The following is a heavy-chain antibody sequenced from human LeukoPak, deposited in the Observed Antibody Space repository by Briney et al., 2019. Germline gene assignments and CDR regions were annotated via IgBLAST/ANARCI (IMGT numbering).Heavy chain of an antibody. CDR3: AKSSPFVVVPAAIIN. V-gene: IGHV3-30*02. CDR1: GFTFRNYG. CDR2: IRYDGSNK. Sequence: PGGSLRLSCAASGFTFRNYGMHWVRQAPGKGLEWVAFIRYDGSNKYYADSVKGRFTISRDNSKNTLYLQMNSLRAEDTAVYYCAKSSPFVVVPAAIINWGQGTLVTVSS. D-gene: IGHD2-2*01. J-gene: IGHJ4*02.